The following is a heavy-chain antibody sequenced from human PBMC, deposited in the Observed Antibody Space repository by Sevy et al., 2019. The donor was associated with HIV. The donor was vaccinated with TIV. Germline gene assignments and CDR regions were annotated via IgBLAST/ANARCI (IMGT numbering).Heavy chain of an antibody. CDR2: ISCCTTAI. V-gene: IGHV3-48*01. J-gene: IGHJ5*02. CDR3: ARDLFPGAAVAGTWFGP. CDR1: EFTFSRYS. Sequence: GGSLRLSCAVSEFTFSRYSKNWVRQAPGKGLEWVSYISCCTTAIYYADSVKGRFTISRDNAKNSVYLQMNSLRAEDTALYYCARDLFPGAAVAGTWFGPWGQGTLVTVSS. D-gene: IGHD6-19*01.